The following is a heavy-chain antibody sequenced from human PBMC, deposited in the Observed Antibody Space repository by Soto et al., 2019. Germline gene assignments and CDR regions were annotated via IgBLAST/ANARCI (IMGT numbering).Heavy chain of an antibody. CDR3: AKNQGVELVPLATVDWFDP. D-gene: IGHD1-26*01. V-gene: IGHV3-53*01. J-gene: IGHJ5*02. CDR2: IYSGGST. CDR1: GFTVSSNY. Sequence: GGSLRLSCAASGFTVSSNYMSWVRQAPGKGLEWVSVIYSGGSTYYADSVKGRFTISRDNSKNTLYLEMNSLSAEDTAVYYCAKNQGVELVPLATVDWFDPWGQGSVVTVSS.